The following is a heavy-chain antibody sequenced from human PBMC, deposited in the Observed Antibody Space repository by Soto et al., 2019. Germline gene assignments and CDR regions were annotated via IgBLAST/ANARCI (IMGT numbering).Heavy chain of an antibody. CDR3: TRESLLTGAIDS. D-gene: IGHD1-20*01. CDR1: GFSVGGYY. CDR2: MYNGGST. V-gene: IGHV3-66*01. J-gene: IGHJ4*02. Sequence: GGSLRLSCAVSGFSVGGYYMSWVRQAPGKGLEWVSLMYNGGSTFYADSVKGRFTISRDISKNTVYLQMNSLRAEDTALYYCTRESLLTGAIDSWGQGT.